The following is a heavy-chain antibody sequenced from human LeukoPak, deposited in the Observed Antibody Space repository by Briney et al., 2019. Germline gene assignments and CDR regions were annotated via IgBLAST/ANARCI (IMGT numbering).Heavy chain of an antibody. CDR2: INRDGSEK. D-gene: IGHD1-1*01. J-gene: IGHJ3*02. Sequence: GGSLRLSCVVSGFAISSSWMTWVRQVPGKGLEWVANINRDGSEKHYVDSVRGRFTISRDNAKDSLYLQMNSLGAEDTAVYYCAREPGLGYAFDIWGQGTKVTVSS. CDR3: AREPGLGYAFDI. CDR1: GFAISSSW. V-gene: IGHV3-7*01.